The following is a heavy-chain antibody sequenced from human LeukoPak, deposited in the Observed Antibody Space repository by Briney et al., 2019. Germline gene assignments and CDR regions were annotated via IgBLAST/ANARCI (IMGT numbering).Heavy chain of an antibody. CDR1: GFTFSSYS. CDR3: ARGGPRVVTPRDAFDI. Sequence: PGGSLRLSCAASGFTFSSYSMNWVRQAPGKGLEWVSSISSSSSYIYYADSVKGRLTISRDNAKNSLYLQMNSLRAEDTAVYYCARGGPRVVTPRDAFDIWGQGTMVTVSS. D-gene: IGHD4-23*01. CDR2: ISSSSSYI. J-gene: IGHJ3*02. V-gene: IGHV3-21*01.